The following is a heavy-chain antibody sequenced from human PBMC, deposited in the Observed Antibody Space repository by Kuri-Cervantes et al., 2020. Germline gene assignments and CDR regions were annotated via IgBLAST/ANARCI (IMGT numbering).Heavy chain of an antibody. Sequence: GESLKISCAASGFTFSSYGMHWVRQAPGKGLEWVAVMWYDGSNKYYADSVKGRFTISRDNSKNTLYLQMNNLRAEDTALYYCARDTVPGSQGYYFDQWGQGTLVTVSS. CDR3: ARDTVPGSQGYYFDQ. CDR1: GFTFSSYG. V-gene: IGHV3-33*01. D-gene: IGHD2-15*01. J-gene: IGHJ4*02. CDR2: MWYDGSNK.